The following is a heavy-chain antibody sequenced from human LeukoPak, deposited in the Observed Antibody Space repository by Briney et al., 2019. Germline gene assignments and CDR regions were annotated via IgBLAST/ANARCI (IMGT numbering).Heavy chain of an antibody. CDR3: ARVVTIFGVVITSFDY. V-gene: IGHV1-18*01. D-gene: IGHD3-3*01. J-gene: IGHJ4*02. CDR1: GYTFTSYG. Sequence: ASVKVSCKASGYTFTSYGISWVRQAPGQGLERMGWISAYNGNTNYAQKLQGRVTMTTDTSTSTAYMELRSLRSDDTAVYYCARVVTIFGVVITSFDYWGQGTLVTVSS. CDR2: ISAYNGNT.